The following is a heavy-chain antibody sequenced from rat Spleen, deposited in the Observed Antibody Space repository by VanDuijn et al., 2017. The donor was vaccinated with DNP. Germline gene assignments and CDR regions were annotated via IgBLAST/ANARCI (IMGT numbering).Heavy chain of an antibody. CDR1: GFTFSDYN. CDR2: ISYDGSST. Sequence: EVHLVESGGGLVQPGRSLKLSCAASGFTFSDYNMAWVRQAPKKGLEWVATISYDGSSTYYRDSVKGRFTISRDNAKSTLYLQMDSLRSEDTATYYCARGDYRDSYAPNWFAYWGQGTLVTVSS. D-gene: IGHD1-12*01. J-gene: IGHJ3*01. CDR3: ARGDYRDSYAPNWFAY. V-gene: IGHV5-7*01.